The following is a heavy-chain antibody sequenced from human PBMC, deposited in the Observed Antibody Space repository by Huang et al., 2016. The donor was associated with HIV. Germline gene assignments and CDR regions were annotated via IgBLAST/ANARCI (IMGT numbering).Heavy chain of an antibody. J-gene: IGHJ3*02. D-gene: IGHD2-2*01. CDR1: GYTFNGYW. V-gene: IGHV5-51*01. CDR2: IYPGDSAT. CDR3: ARQGVGDFVVEPTGLGAFDI. Sequence: EVQLVQSGAVVKKPGESLKISCKGSGYTFNGYWIGWVRQMPGKGLEWMVIIYPGDSATTDSPSFQGQVTISADKSISTTYLQWSGLKASDTAMYYCARQGVGDFVVEPTGLGAFDIWGQGTMVTVSS.